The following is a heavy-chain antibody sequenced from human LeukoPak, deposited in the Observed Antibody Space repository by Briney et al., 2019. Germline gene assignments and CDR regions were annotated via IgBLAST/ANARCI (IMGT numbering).Heavy chain of an antibody. D-gene: IGHD6-13*01. CDR3: ARGEQQLVR. V-gene: IGHV4-34*01. CDR1: GGSFSGYY. Sequence: SETLSLTCAVYGGSFSGYYWSWIRQPPGKGLEWIGEINHSGSTNYNPSLKSRVTISVDTSKNQFSLKLSSVTAADTAMYYCARGEQQLVRWGQGTLVTVSS. CDR2: INHSGST. J-gene: IGHJ4*02.